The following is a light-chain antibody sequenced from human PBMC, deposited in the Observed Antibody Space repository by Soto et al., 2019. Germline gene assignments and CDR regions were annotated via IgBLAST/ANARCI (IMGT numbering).Light chain of an antibody. V-gene: IGLV1-51*02. CDR3: GAWDNSLSAGV. Sequence: QSVLTQPLSVNAAPGRQVSISCSGSSSNIGGRSVSWYQQPPGTSPKLLIYENNKRPSGIPDRFSGSKSGTSATLGITGLQTGDEADYYCGAWDNSLSAGVFGTGTKVTVL. CDR1: SSNIGGRS. J-gene: IGLJ1*01. CDR2: ENN.